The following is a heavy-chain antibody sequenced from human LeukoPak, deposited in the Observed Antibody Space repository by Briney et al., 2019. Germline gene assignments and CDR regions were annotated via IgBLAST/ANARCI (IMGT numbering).Heavy chain of an antibody. CDR3: ARGARRGVIAADGTGWFDP. V-gene: IGHV4-34*01. CDR2: INHSGST. J-gene: IGHJ5*02. CDR1: GGSFSGYY. D-gene: IGHD6-13*01. Sequence: SETLSLTCAVYGGSFSGYYWSWIRQPPGKGLEWIGEINHSGSTNYNPSLKSRVTISVDTSKNQFSLKLSSVTAADTAVYYCARGARRGVIAADGTGWFDPWGQGTLVTVSS.